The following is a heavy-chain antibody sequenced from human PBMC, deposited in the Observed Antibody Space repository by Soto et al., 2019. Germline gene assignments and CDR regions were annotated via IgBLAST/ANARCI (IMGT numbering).Heavy chain of an antibody. J-gene: IGHJ4*02. D-gene: IGHD5-18*01. CDR1: GFTFSSYW. V-gene: IGHV3-74*01. Sequence: EVPLVESGGGLVQPGESLTLSCAASGFTFSSYWMHWVRQAPGKGLVWVSRIKSDGSGTYYADSVKGRLTISRDNAKNTLDLQMISMRVEDAAVYFCARGDGDRYDGDGYLGWDWGQGTLVTVSS. CDR2: IKSDGSGT. CDR3: ARGDGDRYDGDGYLGWD.